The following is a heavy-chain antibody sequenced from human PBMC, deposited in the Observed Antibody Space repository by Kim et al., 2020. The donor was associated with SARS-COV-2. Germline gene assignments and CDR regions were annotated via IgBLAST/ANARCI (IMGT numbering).Heavy chain of an antibody. Sequence: GGSLRLSCVASGFTFRNSVMSWVRQAPGKGLEWVSLIGAGGVTTSYADSVKGRFTISRDNSKNTLFLQLNSLRAEDTAVYYCAKESSLRLFDLWGQGTLV. V-gene: IGHV3-23*01. CDR1: GFTFRNSV. CDR2: IGAGGVTT. D-gene: IGHD3-3*01. J-gene: IGHJ4*02. CDR3: AKESSLRLFDL.